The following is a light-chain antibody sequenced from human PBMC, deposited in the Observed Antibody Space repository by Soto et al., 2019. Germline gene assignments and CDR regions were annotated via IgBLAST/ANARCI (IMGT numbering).Light chain of an antibody. CDR2: DAS. V-gene: IGKV1-5*01. CDR1: QSISSW. J-gene: IGKJ1*01. CDR3: KQYNGYSHAGT. Sequence: DIQMTQSPSTLSASVGDRFTMTCRASQSISSWLAWYQQKPGKVPKLLIYDASNLESGVPSRFSSSGSGTEFTLTISSLQPDEFATYYSKQYNGYSHAGTLGKGTRVGIK.